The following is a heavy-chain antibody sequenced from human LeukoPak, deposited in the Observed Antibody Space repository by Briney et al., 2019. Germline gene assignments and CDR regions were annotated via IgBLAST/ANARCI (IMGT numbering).Heavy chain of an antibody. V-gene: IGHV3-30*04. J-gene: IGHJ3*02. CDR2: IQYDGSTK. Sequence: GGSLRLSCAASGFTFDDYAMHWVRQAPGKGLEWVSFIQYDGSTKYYADSVKGRFTISRDNSKNTLYLQMNSLRAEDTAVYYCARARSSYGYGDAFDIWGQGTMVTVSS. CDR1: GFTFDDYA. D-gene: IGHD5-18*01. CDR3: ARARSSYGYGDAFDI.